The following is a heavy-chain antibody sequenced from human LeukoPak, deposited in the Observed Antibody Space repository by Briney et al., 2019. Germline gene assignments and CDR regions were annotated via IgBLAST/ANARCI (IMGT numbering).Heavy chain of an antibody. D-gene: IGHD3-22*01. V-gene: IGHV3-7*01. CDR3: VRVTYYDASGYYRPFDK. Sequence: PGGSLRLSCVASGFSFSSHWMSWVRQAPGKGLEWVAYIKQDGNEKNFVDSVKGRFTISRDNANNSLFLQMNSLRAEDTAMYYCVRVTYYDASGYYRPFDKWGQGTLVTVSS. J-gene: IGHJ4*02. CDR2: IKQDGNEK. CDR1: GFSFSSHW.